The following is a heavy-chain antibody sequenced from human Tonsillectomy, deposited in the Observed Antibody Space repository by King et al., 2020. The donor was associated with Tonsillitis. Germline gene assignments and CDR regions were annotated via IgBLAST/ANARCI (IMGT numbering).Heavy chain of an antibody. CDR2: ISNSGGNT. D-gene: IGHD6-19*01. CDR3: AKDGHSSGWYYFDY. CDR1: GFTFSSYA. V-gene: IGHV3-23*04. J-gene: IGHJ4*02. Sequence: VQLVESGGGLVQPGGSLRLSCAASGFTFSSYAMSWVRQAQGKGLEWVSGISNSGGNTYYADSVKGRFTISRDNSKNTLYLQMNSLRAGDTAAYYCAKDGHSSGWYYFDYWGQGTLVTVSS.